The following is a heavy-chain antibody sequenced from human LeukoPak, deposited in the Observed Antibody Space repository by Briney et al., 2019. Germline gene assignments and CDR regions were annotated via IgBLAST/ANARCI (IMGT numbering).Heavy chain of an antibody. CDR3: ASRPEAGYGDLLFDY. D-gene: IGHD4-17*01. CDR2: INHSGST. V-gene: IGHV4-34*01. Sequence: KPSETLSLTCAVYGGSFSGYYWSWIRQPPGKGLEWIGEINHSGSTNYNPSLKSRVTISVDTSKNQFSLKLSSVTAADTAVYYCASRPEAGYGDLLFDYWGQGTLVTVSS. J-gene: IGHJ4*02. CDR1: GGSFSGYY.